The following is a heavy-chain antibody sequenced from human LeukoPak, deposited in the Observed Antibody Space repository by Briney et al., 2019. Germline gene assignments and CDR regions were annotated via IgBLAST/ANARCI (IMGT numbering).Heavy chain of an antibody. CDR3: ARRGMRTNWFDP. CDR2: INHSGST. CDR1: GGSFSGYY. J-gene: IGHJ5*02. D-gene: IGHD6-13*01. Sequence: SETLSLTCAVYGGSFSGYYWSWIRQPPGKGLEWIGEINHSGSTNYNPSLKSRVTISVDTSKNQFSLKLSSVTAADTAVYYCARRGMRTNWFDPWGQGTLVTVSS. V-gene: IGHV4-34*01.